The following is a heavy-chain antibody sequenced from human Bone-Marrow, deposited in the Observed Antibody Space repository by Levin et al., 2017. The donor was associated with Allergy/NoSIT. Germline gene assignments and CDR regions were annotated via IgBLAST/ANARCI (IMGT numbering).Heavy chain of an antibody. J-gene: IGHJ4*02. CDR1: GFTVSSKY. Sequence: QPGGSLRLSCAASGFTVSSKYMSWVRQAPGKGLEWVSVIYSGGSTYYADSVKGRFTISRDSSKNTLYLQLNSLRAEDTAMYYCARDQVFDYWGQGTLVTVSS. CDR2: IYSGGST. V-gene: IGHV3-53*01. CDR3: ARDQVFDY.